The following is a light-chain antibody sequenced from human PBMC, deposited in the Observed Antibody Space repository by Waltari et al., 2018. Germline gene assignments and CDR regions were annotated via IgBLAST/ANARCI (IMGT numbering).Light chain of an antibody. V-gene: IGKV4-1*01. J-gene: IGKJ2*01. Sequence: DIVMTQSPDSLAVSLGERATINCRSSQTVFDSSTNKNYVAWHQQKAGHPPKLLIYWASTRESGVPDRFSGSESGTEFTLTVSSLQAEDVAIYYCQQYYTIPYTFGQGTKLEI. CDR3: QQYYTIPYT. CDR2: WAS. CDR1: QTVFDSSTNKNY.